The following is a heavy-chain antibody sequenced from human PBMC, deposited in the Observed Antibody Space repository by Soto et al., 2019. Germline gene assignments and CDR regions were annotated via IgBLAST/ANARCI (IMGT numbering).Heavy chain of an antibody. D-gene: IGHD3-10*01. CDR1: GYTFTGYY. Sequence: ASVKVSCKASGYTFTGYYMHWVRQAPGQGLEWVGWINPNSGGTNYAQKFQGRVAMTRDTSISTAYMELSRLRSDDTAVYYCAREAPTYGSGRSDDFDIWGQGTMVTVSS. V-gene: IGHV1-2*02. CDR3: AREAPTYGSGRSDDFDI. J-gene: IGHJ3*02. CDR2: INPNSGGT.